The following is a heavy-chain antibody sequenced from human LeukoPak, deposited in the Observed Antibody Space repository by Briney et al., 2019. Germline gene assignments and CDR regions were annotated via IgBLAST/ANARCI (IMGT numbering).Heavy chain of an antibody. D-gene: IGHD2-2*01. CDR2: MNPNSGNT. Sequence: ASVKVSCKASGYTFTSYDINWVRQATGQGLEWMGWMNPNSGNTGYAQKFQGRVTMTRNTSISTAYMELSSLRSEDTAVYYCARVATPRYCSTTSCYWKGRFDPWGQGTLVTVSS. J-gene: IGHJ5*02. V-gene: IGHV1-8*01. CDR3: ARVATPRYCSTTSCYWKGRFDP. CDR1: GYTFTSYD.